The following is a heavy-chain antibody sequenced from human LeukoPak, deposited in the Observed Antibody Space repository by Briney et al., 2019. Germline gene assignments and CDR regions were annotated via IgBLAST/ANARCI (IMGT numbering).Heavy chain of an antibody. J-gene: IGHJ5*02. CDR2: IYTSGST. CDR1: GGSISSYY. Sequence: PSETLSLTCTVSGGSISSYYWSWIRQPAGKGLEWIGRIYTSGSTNYNPSLKSLVTMSVDTSKPQFSLKLRSVTAADTAVYYCARTTYSSWNWFAPWGQGTLVTVSS. CDR3: ARTTYSSWNWFAP. D-gene: IGHD6-6*01. V-gene: IGHV4-4*07.